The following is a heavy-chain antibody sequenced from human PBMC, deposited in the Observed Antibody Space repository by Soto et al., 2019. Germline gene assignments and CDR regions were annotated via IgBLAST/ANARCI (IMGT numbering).Heavy chain of an antibody. CDR2: IWYDGSNK. D-gene: IGHD2-2*01. CDR3: ARAWEVCSSTICSLTYYYYGMDV. V-gene: IGHV3-33*01. CDR1: GFTFSSYG. J-gene: IGHJ6*02. Sequence: QVQLVESGGGVVQPGRSLRLSCAASGFTFSSYGMHWVRQAPGKGLEWVAVIWYDGSNKYYADSVKGRFTISRDNSKNTLYLQMNSLRAEDTAVYYCARAWEVCSSTICSLTYYYYGMDVWGQGTTVTVSS.